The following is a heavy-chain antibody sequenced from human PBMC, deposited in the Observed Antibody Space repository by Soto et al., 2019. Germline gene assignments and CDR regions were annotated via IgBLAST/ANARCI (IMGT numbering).Heavy chain of an antibody. CDR3: ARDLNDFWSGYLSLHY. V-gene: IGHV3-33*01. CDR2: IWYDGSNK. CDR1: GFTFSSYG. J-gene: IGHJ4*02. Sequence: GGSLRLSCAASGFTFSSYGMHWVRQAPGKGLEWVAVIWYDGSNKYYADSVKGRFTISGDNSKNTLYLQMNSLRAEDTAVYYCARDLNDFWSGYLSLHYWGQGTLVTVFS. D-gene: IGHD3-3*01.